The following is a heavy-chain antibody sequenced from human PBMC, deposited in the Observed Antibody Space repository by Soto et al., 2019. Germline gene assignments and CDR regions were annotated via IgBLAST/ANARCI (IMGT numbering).Heavy chain of an antibody. CDR3: ARDKITGLFDY. J-gene: IGHJ4*02. CDR2: IYYSGST. D-gene: IGHD2-8*02. V-gene: IGHV4-59*12. Sequence: SETLSLTCTVSGGSISSYYWSWIRQPPGKGLEWIGYIYYSGSTNYNPSLKSRVTISVDTSKNQFSLKLISVTAADTAVYYCARDKITGLFDYWGQGTLVTVS. CDR1: GGSISSYY.